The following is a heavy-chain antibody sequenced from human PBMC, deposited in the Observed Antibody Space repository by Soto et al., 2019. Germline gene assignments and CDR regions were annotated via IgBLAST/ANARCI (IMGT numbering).Heavy chain of an antibody. CDR2: INPNSGGT. CDR1: GYTFTGYY. J-gene: IGHJ4*02. Sequence: GASVKVSCKASGYTFTGYYMHWVRQAPGQGLEWMGWINPNSGGTNYAQKFQGWVTMTRDTSISTAYMELSRLRSDDTAVYYCARAPTSGWPDLFDYWGQGTLVTRLL. D-gene: IGHD6-19*01. CDR3: ARAPTSGWPDLFDY. V-gene: IGHV1-2*04.